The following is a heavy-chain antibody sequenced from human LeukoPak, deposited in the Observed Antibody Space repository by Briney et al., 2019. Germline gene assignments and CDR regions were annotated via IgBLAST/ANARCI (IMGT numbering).Heavy chain of an antibody. Sequence: SETLSLICTVSGGSISSYYWSWIRQPPGKGLEWIGYISKSGNTNYHPSFKSRVTILGNTPKNQFALKLSTVTAKDTPGYYFAGGGSYFWFVCWGRG. J-gene: IGHJ4*02. D-gene: IGHD1-26*01. CDR2: ISKSGNT. CDR1: GGSISSYY. V-gene: IGHV4-4*08. CDR3: AGGGSYFWFVC.